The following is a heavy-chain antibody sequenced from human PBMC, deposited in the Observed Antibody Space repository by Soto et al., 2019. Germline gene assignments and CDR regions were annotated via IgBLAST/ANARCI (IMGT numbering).Heavy chain of an antibody. CDR1: GFTFSSYA. Sequence: EVQLLESGGGLVQPGGSLRLSCAASGFTFSSYAMSWVRQAPGKGLEWVSAISGNNEITNYADSVKGRITISRDNSKKTLFLEMNRLRAADTAVYFCAKCGDYFGLATYSHFDSWGQGSLVTVSS. V-gene: IGHV3-23*01. D-gene: IGHD3-10*01. CDR2: ISGNNEIT. CDR3: AKCGDYFGLATYSHFDS. J-gene: IGHJ4*02.